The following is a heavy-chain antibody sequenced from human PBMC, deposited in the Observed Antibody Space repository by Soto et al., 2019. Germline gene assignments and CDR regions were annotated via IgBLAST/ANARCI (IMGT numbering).Heavy chain of an antibody. CDR2: IYYSGST. Sequence: PPETLSLTCTVSGGSISSGGYYWSWIRQHPGKGLEWIGYIYYSGSTYYNPSLKSRVTISVDTSKNQFSLKLSSVTAADTAVYYCARVSRELRYFDYWGQGTLVTVSS. V-gene: IGHV4-31*03. J-gene: IGHJ4*02. CDR3: ARVSRELRYFDY. D-gene: IGHD1-26*01. CDR1: GGSISSGGYY.